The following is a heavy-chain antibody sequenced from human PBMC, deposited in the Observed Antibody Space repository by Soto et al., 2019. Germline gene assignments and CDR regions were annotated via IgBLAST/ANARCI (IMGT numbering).Heavy chain of an antibody. CDR3: VRCYCSVGSCYSCWHFDL. CDR2: ISASTRNT. CDR1: GYTFSDYA. D-gene: IGHD2-15*01. J-gene: IGHJ2*01. V-gene: IGHV1-18*01. Sequence: QVHLVQSGGEVKKPGASVKVSCQASGYTFSDYAISWVRQAPGQGLECMGWISASTRNTDQAQNFQGRVIMTLDTSTNTAYMELRSLRSDDTAVYYCVRCYCSVGSCYSCWHFDLWGRGTLVTVSS.